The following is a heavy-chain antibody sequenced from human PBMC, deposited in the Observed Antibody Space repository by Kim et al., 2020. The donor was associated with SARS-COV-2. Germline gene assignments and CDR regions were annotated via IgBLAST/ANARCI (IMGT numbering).Heavy chain of an antibody. CDR1: GFNLYNYG. V-gene: IGHV3-33*08. Sequence: GGSLRLSCAASGFNLYNYGMHWVRQTPVKGLEWGAVSKYEGSEEYYADSVRGRFTISRDNSRGTLYLQMNSLRSDDTAVYYCARENWGTYDYWGQGTLVTVSS. CDR3: ARENWGTYDY. J-gene: IGHJ4*02. CDR2: SKYEGSEE. D-gene: IGHD3-16*01.